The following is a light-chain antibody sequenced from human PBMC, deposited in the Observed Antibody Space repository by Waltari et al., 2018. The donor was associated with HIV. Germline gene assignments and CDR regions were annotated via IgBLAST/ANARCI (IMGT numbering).Light chain of an antibody. CDR2: WAS. V-gene: IGKV4-1*01. CDR3: QQHYDTPWT. CDR1: QSVLYRSNQKNY. Sequence: DIVMTQSPDSLIVSLGERATISCKSSQSVLYRSNQKNYFTWFQQKPGQTPKLLISWASTRESGVPARFTGSGSGTYFTLTITNLQAEDAAVYYCQQHYDTPWTFGQGTKVEIK. J-gene: IGKJ1*01.